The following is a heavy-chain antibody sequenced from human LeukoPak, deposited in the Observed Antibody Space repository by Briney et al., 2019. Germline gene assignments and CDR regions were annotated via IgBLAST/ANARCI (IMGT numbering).Heavy chain of an antibody. J-gene: IGHJ3*02. D-gene: IGHD2-21*02. V-gene: IGHV4-59*08. CDR3: ARHVRAVVTGGAFDI. CDR2: IYYSGST. Sequence: SETLSLTCTVSGGSISSYYWSWIRQPPGKGLEWIGYIYYSGSTNYNPSLKSRVTISVDTSKNQFSLKLSSVTAADTAVYYCARHVRAVVTGGAFDIWGQGTMVTVSS. CDR1: GGSISSYY.